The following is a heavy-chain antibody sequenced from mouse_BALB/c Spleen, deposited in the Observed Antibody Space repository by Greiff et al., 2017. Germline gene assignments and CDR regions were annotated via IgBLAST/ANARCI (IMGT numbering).Heavy chain of an antibody. CDR1: GYSITSGYY. D-gene: IGHD1-1*01. CDR3: AREKYYYGSTDYFDY. CDR2: ISYDGSN. V-gene: IGHV3-6*02. J-gene: IGHJ2*01. Sequence: EVKLQESGPGLVKPSQSLSLTCSVTGYSITSGYYWNWIRQFPGNKLEWMGYISYDGSNNYNPSLKNRISITRDTSKNQFFLKLNSVTTEDTATYYCAREKYYYGSTDYFDYWGQGTTLTVSA.